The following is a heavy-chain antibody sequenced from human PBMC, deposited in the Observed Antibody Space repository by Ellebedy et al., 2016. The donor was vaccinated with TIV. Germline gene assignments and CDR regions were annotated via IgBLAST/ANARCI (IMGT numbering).Heavy chain of an antibody. CDR1: GFTFSNYW. CDR2: VKPDESET. CDR3: ARPVGYCSSTSCSGGYFDL. D-gene: IGHD2-2*01. V-gene: IGHV3-7*01. J-gene: IGHJ2*01. Sequence: GESLKISXAVSGFTFSNYWMSWDRQAPGKGLEWVANVKPDESETNYVDSVKGRFTISRDNAKNSLYLQMNSLRAEDTAVYYCARPVGYCSSTSCSGGYFDLWGRGTLVTVSS.